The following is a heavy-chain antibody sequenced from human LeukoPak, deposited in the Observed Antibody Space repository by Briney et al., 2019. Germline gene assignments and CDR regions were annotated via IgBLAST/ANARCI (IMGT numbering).Heavy chain of an antibody. CDR2: ISSDGSIT. V-gene: IGHV3-74*01. CDR1: GFTFSNFW. J-gene: IGHJ4*02. Sequence: GGSLRLSCAASGFTFSNFWMHWVRQVPGKGLVWVSRISSDGSITSYADSVKGRFTISRDNAKNTLYLQMNSLRAEDTAVYYCARHLNYYLDYWGQGTLVTVSS. D-gene: IGHD3-10*01. CDR3: ARHLNYYLDY.